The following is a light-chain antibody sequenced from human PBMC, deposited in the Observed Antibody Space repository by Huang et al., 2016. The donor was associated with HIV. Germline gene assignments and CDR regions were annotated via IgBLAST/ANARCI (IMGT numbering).Light chain of an antibody. CDR2: GAA. CDR3: QQYDSSPAT. CDR1: QSVFRTS. V-gene: IGKV3-20*01. Sequence: EIVLTQSPGTLALSPGERATLPCKASQSVFRTSLAWYQQRPGQAPSLLIFGAATRATGIADRLSGSGSGTDFTLTISRLEPEDFAVYFCQQYDSSPATFGQGTKLEIK. J-gene: IGKJ2*01.